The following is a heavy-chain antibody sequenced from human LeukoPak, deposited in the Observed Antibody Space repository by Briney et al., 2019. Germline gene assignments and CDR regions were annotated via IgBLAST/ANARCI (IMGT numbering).Heavy chain of an antibody. CDR2: INHSGST. CDR1: GGSFSGYY. J-gene: IGHJ4*02. CDR3: ARWAREFRYCSGGSCYYFDY. Sequence: PSETLSLTCAVYGGSFSGYYWSWIRQPPGKGLEWIGEINHSGSTNYNPSLKSRVTISVDTSKNQFSLKLSSVTAADTAVYYCARWAREFRYCSGGSCYYFDYWGQGTLVTVSS. D-gene: IGHD2-15*01. V-gene: IGHV4-34*01.